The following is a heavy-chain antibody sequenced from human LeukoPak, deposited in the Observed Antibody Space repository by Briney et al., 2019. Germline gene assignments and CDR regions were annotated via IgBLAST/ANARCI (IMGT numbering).Heavy chain of an antibody. CDR1: GFTFSNAW. V-gene: IGHV3-23*01. CDR3: ANPDSYDSSGTFDY. CDR2: ISGSGGST. J-gene: IGHJ4*02. Sequence: PGGSLRLSCAASGFTFSNAWMSWVRQAPGKGLEWVSAISGSGGSTYYADSVKGRFTISRDNSKNTLYLQMNSLRAEDTAVYYCANPDSYDSSGTFDYWGQGTLVTVSS. D-gene: IGHD3-22*01.